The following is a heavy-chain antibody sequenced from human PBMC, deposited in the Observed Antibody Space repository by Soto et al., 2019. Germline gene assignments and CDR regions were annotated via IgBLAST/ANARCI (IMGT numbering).Heavy chain of an antibody. Sequence: GWSLRLSCAASGFTVSSNYMSWVRQAPGKGLEWVSVIYSGGSTYYADSVKGRFTISRDNSKNTLYLQMNSLRAEDTAVYYCASKVRSGWYHNWGQGTLVTVSA. J-gene: IGHJ4*02. D-gene: IGHD6-19*01. CDR2: IYSGGST. V-gene: IGHV3-66*01. CDR1: GFTVSSNY. CDR3: ASKVRSGWYHN.